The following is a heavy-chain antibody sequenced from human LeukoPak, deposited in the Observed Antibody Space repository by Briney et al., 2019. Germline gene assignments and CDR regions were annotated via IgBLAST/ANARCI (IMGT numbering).Heavy chain of an antibody. V-gene: IGHV1-2*02. D-gene: IGHD2-2*02. Sequence: ASVKVSCKASGYTFTGYYMHWVRQAPGQGLEWMGWINPNSGGTNYAQKFQGRVTMTRDTSISTAYMELSRLRSDDTAVYYCARDPVTYCSSTSCYTLGYFDYWGQGTLVTVSS. CDR2: INPNSGGT. CDR1: GYTFTGYY. CDR3: ARDPVTYCSSTSCYTLGYFDY. J-gene: IGHJ4*02.